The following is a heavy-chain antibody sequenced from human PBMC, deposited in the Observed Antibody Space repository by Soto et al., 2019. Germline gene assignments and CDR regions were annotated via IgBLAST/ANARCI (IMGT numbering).Heavy chain of an antibody. J-gene: IGHJ5*02. Sequence: SETLSLTCTVSGGSISSYYWSWIRQPPGKGLEWIGYIYYSGSTNYNPSLKSRVTISVDTSKNQFSLKLSSVTAADTAVYYCARDRGVDYYDSSGYYPNWFDPWGQGTLVTVSS. CDR3: ARDRGVDYYDSSGYYPNWFDP. D-gene: IGHD3-22*01. V-gene: IGHV4-59*01. CDR2: IYYSGST. CDR1: GGSISSYY.